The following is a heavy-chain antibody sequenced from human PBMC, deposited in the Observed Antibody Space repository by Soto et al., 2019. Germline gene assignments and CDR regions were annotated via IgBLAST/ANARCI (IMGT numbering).Heavy chain of an antibody. J-gene: IGHJ4*02. CDR2: ISSSSSYI. V-gene: IGHV3-21*01. D-gene: IGHD1-7*01. Sequence: GGSLRLSCAASGFTFSSYSMNWVRQAPGKGLEWVSSISSSSSYIYYADSVKGRFTISRDNAKNALYLQMNSLRAEDTAVYYCARKELELYNYWGQGTLVTVSS. CDR3: ARKELELYNY. CDR1: GFTFSSYS.